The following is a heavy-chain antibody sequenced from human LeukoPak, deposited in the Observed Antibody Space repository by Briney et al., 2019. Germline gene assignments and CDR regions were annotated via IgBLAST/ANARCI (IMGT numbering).Heavy chain of an antibody. J-gene: IGHJ4*02. V-gene: IGHV3-30*04. Sequence: PGRSLRLSCVTSGFTFSSYAFHWVRQAPGKGLEWVATMSFDVNNKYYADSVRGRFTISRDNAKNSLYLQMNSLRAEDTAVYYCARDDDRDYWGQGTLVTVSS. CDR2: MSFDVNNK. CDR3: ARDDDRDY. CDR1: GFTFSSYA. D-gene: IGHD3-16*01.